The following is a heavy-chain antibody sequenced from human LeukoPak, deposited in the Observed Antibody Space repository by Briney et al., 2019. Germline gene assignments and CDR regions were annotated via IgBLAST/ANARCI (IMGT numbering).Heavy chain of an antibody. CDR3: ARQTGDKGIDY. V-gene: IGHV5-51*01. D-gene: IGHD7-27*01. CDR2: IYPGDSDT. J-gene: IGHJ4*02. CDR1: GYSFTNYW. Sequence: GESLKISCKGSGYSFTNYWIGWVRQMPGKGLEWMGIIYPGDSDTRYSPSFQGQVTISADKSINTAYLQWSSLRASDTAIYYCARQTGDKGIDYWGQGTLVTVSS.